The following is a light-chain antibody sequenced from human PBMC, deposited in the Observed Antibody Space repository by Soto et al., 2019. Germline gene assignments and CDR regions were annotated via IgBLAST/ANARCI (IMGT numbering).Light chain of an antibody. Sequence: AIQLTQSPSSLSASVGDRVTITCRASQGISSTLAWYQQKPGKAPELLIYDASLLESGVPSRFSGSGSGTDFTLTISSLQPEDFATYYCQQFNSYPLTFGGGTKV. CDR2: DAS. V-gene: IGKV1-13*02. CDR3: QQFNSYPLT. J-gene: IGKJ4*01. CDR1: QGISST.